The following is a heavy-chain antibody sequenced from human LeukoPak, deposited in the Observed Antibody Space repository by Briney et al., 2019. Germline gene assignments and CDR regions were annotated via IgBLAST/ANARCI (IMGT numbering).Heavy chain of an antibody. CDR2: IGGDGGST. D-gene: IGHD3-22*01. V-gene: IGHV3-43*02. J-gene: IGHJ4*02. CDR1: GFTVSSNF. Sequence: PGGSLRLSCAASGFTVSSNFMSWVRQAPGKGLEWVSLIGGDGGSTYYADSVKGRFTISRDNSKNSLYLQMNGLIIEDTALYYCAKVHYYYDSSGSHGFDYWGQGTLVTVSS. CDR3: AKVHYYYDSSGSHGFDY.